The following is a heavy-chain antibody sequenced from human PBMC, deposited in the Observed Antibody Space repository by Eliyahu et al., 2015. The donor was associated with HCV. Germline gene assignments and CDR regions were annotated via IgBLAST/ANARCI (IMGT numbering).Heavy chain of an antibody. CDR1: GGSFSGYY. Sequence: QVQLQQWGAGLLKPSETLSLTCAVYGGSFSGYYWSWIRQPPGKGLEWIGEINHSGSTNYNPSLKSRVTISVDTSKNQFSLKLSSVTAADTAVYYCARGRPATAAGARGLAYEVWGQGTLVTVSS. V-gene: IGHV4-34*01. D-gene: IGHD2-21*02. CDR3: ARGRPATAAGARGLAYEV. CDR2: INHSGST. J-gene: IGHJ4*02.